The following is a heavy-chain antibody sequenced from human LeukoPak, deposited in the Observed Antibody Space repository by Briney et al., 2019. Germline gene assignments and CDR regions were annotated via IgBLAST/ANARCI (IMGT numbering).Heavy chain of an antibody. D-gene: IGHD3-3*01. CDR1: GFTFDDYA. CDR2: INWNGGST. V-gene: IGHV3-20*04. J-gene: IGHJ4*02. Sequence: PGGSLRLACAASGFTFDDYAMNWVRQAPGKGLEWVSGINWNGGSTYYRDSVKGRFTISRDNAKNSLYLQMNSLRAEDTALYYCARVMGSGYRNSIDYWGQGTLVTVSS. CDR3: ARVMGSGYRNSIDY.